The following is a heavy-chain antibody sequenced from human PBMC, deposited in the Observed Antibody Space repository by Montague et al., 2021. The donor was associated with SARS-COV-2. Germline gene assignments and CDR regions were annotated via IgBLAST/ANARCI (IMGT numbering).Heavy chain of an antibody. D-gene: IGHD1-1*01. CDR2: TYYRSKWYN. CDR3: TSGREGNYNVMDV. V-gene: IGHV6-1*01. Sequence: CATSGDSVSSNSATWNWVRQSPSRGLEWLGRTYYRSKWYNDCAXXXRGRVTINPDTSKNQFSLQLNSVTPEDTAIYYCTSGREGNYNVMDVWGQGTTVTVSS. J-gene: IGHJ6*02. CDR1: GDSVSSNSAT.